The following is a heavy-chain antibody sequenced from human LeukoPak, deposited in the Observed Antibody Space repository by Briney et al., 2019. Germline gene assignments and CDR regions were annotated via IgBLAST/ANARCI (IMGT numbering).Heavy chain of an antibody. J-gene: IGHJ4*02. D-gene: IGHD6-19*01. V-gene: IGHV4-34*01. Sequence: PSETLSLTCAVYGGSFSGYYWSWIRQPPGKGLEWIGEINHSGSTNYNPSLKSRVTISVDTSKNQFSLKLSSVTAADTAVYYCARTPAVPGTFDYWGQGTLVIVSS. CDR3: ARTPAVPGTFDY. CDR1: GGSFSGYY. CDR2: INHSGST.